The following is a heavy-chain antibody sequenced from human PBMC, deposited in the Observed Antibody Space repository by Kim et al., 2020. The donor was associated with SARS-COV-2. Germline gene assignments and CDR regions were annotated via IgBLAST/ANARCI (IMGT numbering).Heavy chain of an antibody. D-gene: IGHD2-15*01. J-gene: IGHJ6*03. CDR3: ARLWVVVTSTEYHYYMDV. CDR2: MNPNSGNT. Sequence: ASVKVSCKASGYRFTSYDIYWVRQATGQGLEWMGWMNPNSGNTGYAQKFQGRLTMTRDTSLSTAYMELSSLRSEDTALYYCARLWVVVTSTEYHYYMDVWGKRTAVTVFS. CDR1: GYRFTSYD. V-gene: IGHV1-8*01.